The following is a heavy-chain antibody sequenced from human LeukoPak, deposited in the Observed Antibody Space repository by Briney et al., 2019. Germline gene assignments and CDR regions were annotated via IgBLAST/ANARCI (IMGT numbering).Heavy chain of an antibody. D-gene: IGHD4-23*01. CDR1: GYTFTGYY. Sequence: SVKVSCKASGYTFTGYYMHWVRQAPGQGLEWMGWINPNSGGTNYAQKLQGRVTMTTDTSTSTAYMELRSLRSDDTAVYYCARDIGLVTPQLFDYWGQGTLVTVSS. CDR3: ARDIGLVTPQLFDY. J-gene: IGHJ4*02. CDR2: INPNSGGT. V-gene: IGHV1-2*02.